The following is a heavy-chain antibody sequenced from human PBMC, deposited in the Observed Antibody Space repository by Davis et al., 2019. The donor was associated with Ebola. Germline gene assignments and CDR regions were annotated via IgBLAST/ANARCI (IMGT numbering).Heavy chain of an antibody. J-gene: IGHJ4*02. CDR1: GYRFTSYW. Sequence: GESLKISCKGSGYRFTSYWINWVRQMPGKGLEWMGRIDPSDSYTNYSPSFQGHVTISADKSISTAYLQWSSLKASDTAMYYCARRQIAAAGTGGFDFDYWGQGTLVTVSS. CDR3: ARRQIAAAGTGGFDFDY. D-gene: IGHD6-13*01. V-gene: IGHV5-10-1*01. CDR2: IDPSDSYT.